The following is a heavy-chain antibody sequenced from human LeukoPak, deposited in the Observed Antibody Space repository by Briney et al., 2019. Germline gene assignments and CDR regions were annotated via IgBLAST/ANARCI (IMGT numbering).Heavy chain of an antibody. Sequence: SQTLSLTCTVSGGSISSGGYYWSWIRQHPGKGLEWIGYIYYSGSTYYNPSLKSRVTISVDTSKNQFSLRLNSVTAADTAVYYCARRVWDSYSYYFDYWGQGTLVTVSS. CDR1: GGSISSGGYY. V-gene: IGHV4-31*03. CDR2: IYYSGST. D-gene: IGHD1-26*01. CDR3: ARRVWDSYSYYFDY. J-gene: IGHJ4*02.